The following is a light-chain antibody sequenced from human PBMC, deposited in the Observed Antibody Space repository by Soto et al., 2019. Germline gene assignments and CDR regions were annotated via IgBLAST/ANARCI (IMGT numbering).Light chain of an antibody. CDR3: QQRSNWLPIT. V-gene: IGKV1-5*02. J-gene: IGKJ5*01. CDR2: HAS. CDR1: QCISSW. Sequence: DIQMTQSPSTLSASVGVRVTIICRASQCISSWLAWYQQKPGTAPKLLIYHASTLESGVPSRFSGSGSGTDFTLTISSLEPEDFAVYYCQQRSNWLPITFGQGTRLEIK.